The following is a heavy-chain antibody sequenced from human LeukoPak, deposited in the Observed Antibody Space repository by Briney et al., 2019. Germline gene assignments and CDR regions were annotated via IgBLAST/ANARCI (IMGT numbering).Heavy chain of an antibody. CDR3: ARHPMTTVDY. V-gene: IGHV4-39*01. CDR1: GGSISSSSYY. Sequence: SETLSLTCTVSGGSISSSSYYWGWIRQPPGKGLEWIGSIYYSGSTYYNPSLKSRVTISVDTSKNQFSLKLSSVTAADTAVYYCARHPMTTVDYWGQGTLVTVSS. CDR2: IYYSGST. J-gene: IGHJ4*02. D-gene: IGHD4-17*01.